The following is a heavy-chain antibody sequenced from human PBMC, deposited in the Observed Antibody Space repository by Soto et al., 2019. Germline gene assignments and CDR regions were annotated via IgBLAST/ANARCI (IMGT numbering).Heavy chain of an antibody. J-gene: IGHJ6*02. CDR3: AEGLAAAGTSGSMDV. Sequence: ASVKVSCKASGYTFTSYYMHWVRQAPGQGLEWMGIINPSGGSTSYAQKFQGRVTMTRDTSTSTVYMELSSLRSEDTAVYYCAEGLAAAGTSGSMDVWGQGTTVTVSS. CDR1: GYTFTSYY. D-gene: IGHD6-13*01. V-gene: IGHV1-46*01. CDR2: INPSGGST.